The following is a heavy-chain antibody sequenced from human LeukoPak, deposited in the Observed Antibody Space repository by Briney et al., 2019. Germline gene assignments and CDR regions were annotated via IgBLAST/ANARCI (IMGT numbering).Heavy chain of an antibody. CDR3: ARIYDSGNLHFDY. V-gene: IGHV3-15*01. CDR2: IKSKTDGGTT. D-gene: IGHD1-26*01. Sequence: GGSLRLSCAASGFTFSNAWMSWVRQAPGKGLEWVGRIKSKTDGGTTDYAAPVKGRFTISRDDSKNTLYLQMNSLKTEDTAVYYCARIYDSGNLHFDYWGQGTLVTVSS. J-gene: IGHJ4*02. CDR1: GFTFSNAW.